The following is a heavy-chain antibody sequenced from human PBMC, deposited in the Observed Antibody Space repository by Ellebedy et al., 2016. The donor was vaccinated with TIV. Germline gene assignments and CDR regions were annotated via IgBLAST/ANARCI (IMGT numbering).Heavy chain of an antibody. V-gene: IGHV4-59*01. CDR1: GGSISPYY. CDR2: ISYSGST. J-gene: IGHJ4*02. Sequence: MPSETLSLTCTVSGGSISPYYWSWIRQHPGKGLEWIGYISYSGSTNYNPSLTSRVTISVDTSKNHFSLRLTSVTAADTAVYYCARRRYFDYWGQGTLVTVSS. CDR3: ARRRYFDY.